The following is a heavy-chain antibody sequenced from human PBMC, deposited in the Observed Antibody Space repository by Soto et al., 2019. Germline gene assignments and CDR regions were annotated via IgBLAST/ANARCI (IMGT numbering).Heavy chain of an antibody. D-gene: IGHD3-16*01. CDR3: AKLGPPSPRGGGRFDP. J-gene: IGHJ5*02. Sequence: GASVKVSCKASGGTFSSYDINWVRQATGQGLEWMGWMNPNSGNTGYAQKFQGRVTMTRNTSISTAYMELSSLRSEDTAVYYCAKLGPPSPRGGGRFDPWGQGTLVTVPQ. V-gene: IGHV1-8*02. CDR1: GGTFSSYD. CDR2: MNPNSGNT.